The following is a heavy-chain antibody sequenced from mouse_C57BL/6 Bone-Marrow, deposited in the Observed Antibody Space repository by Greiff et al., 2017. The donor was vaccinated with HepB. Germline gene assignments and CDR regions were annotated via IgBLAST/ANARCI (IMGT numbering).Heavy chain of an antibody. CDR1: GYTFTSYW. V-gene: IGHV1-61*01. CDR2: IYPSDSEN. Sequence: QVQLQQPGAELVRPGSSVKLSCKASGYTFTSYWMDWVKQRPGQGLEWIGNIYPSDSENHYNQKFKDKATLTVDKASSTAYMQLSSLTSEDSAVYYCAREGDYDYDVYWYFDVWGTGTTVTVSS. CDR3: AREGDYDYDVYWYFDV. D-gene: IGHD2-4*01. J-gene: IGHJ1*03.